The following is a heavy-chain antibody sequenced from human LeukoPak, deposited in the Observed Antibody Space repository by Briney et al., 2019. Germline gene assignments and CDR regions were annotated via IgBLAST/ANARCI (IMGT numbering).Heavy chain of an antibody. CDR3: ARGSDIVATIWFDP. Sequence: SETLSLTCTVSGGSIGSGDYYWSWIRQHPGKGLEWIGYIYYSGSTYYNPSLKSRVTISGDTSKNQFSLKLSSVTAADTAVYYCARGSDIVATIWFDPWGQGVLVTVSS. CDR2: IYYSGST. D-gene: IGHD5-12*01. CDR1: GGSIGSGDYY. V-gene: IGHV4-31*03. J-gene: IGHJ5*02.